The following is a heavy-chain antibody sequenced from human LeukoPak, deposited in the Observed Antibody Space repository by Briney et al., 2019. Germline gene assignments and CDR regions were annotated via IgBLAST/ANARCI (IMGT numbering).Heavy chain of an antibody. V-gene: IGHV1-8*01. CDR2: MNPNSGNT. Sequence: ASVKVSCKASGYTFTSYDINWVRQATGQGLEWMGWMNPNSGNTGYAQKFQGRVTMTRNTSISTAYMELSSLRSEDTAVYYCASGYMVRGVINFDYWGQGTLVTVSS. CDR1: GYTFTSYD. J-gene: IGHJ4*02. D-gene: IGHD3-10*01. CDR3: ASGYMVRGVINFDY.